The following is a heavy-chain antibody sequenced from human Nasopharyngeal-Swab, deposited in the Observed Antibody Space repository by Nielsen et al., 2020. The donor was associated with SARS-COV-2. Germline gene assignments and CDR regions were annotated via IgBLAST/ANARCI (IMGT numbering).Heavy chain of an antibody. CDR1: GFTFNNYN. V-gene: IGHV3-23*01. CDR3: AKRSGYSYGPDYYYYYMDV. Sequence: GGSLRLSCAASGFTFNNYNFNWVRQAPGKGLEWVSAISGSGGSTYYADSVKGRLTISRDNSKNTLYLQMNSLRAEDTAVYYCAKRSGYSYGPDYYYYYMDVWGKGTTVTVSS. J-gene: IGHJ6*03. CDR2: ISGSGGST. D-gene: IGHD5-18*01.